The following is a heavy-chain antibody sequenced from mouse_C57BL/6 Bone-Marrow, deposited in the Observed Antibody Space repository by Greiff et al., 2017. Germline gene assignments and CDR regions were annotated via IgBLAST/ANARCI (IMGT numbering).Heavy chain of an antibody. V-gene: IGHV5-17*01. CDR2: ISSGSSTI. CDR1: GFTFSDYG. Sequence: EVQLQESGGGLVKPGGSLKLSCAASGFTFSDYGMHWVRQAPEKGLEWVAYISSGSSTIYYADTVKGRFTISRDNAKNTLFLQMTSLRSEDTAMYYCARPRRLRRGYAMDYWGQGTSVTVSS. CDR3: ARPRRLRRGYAMDY. J-gene: IGHJ4*01. D-gene: IGHD2-4*01.